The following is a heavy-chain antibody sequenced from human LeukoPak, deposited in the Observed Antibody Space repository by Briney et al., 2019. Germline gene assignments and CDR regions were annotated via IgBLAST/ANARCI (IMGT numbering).Heavy chain of an antibody. CDR1: GGSISSGDYY. V-gene: IGHV4-30-4*01. CDR2: IYYSGST. J-gene: IGHJ4*02. CDR3: AGLLTTVALSLDY. Sequence: SQTLSLTCTVSGGSISSGDYYWSWIRQPPGKGLEWIGYIYYSGSTYYNPSLKSRVTISVDTSKNQFSLKLSSVTAADTAVYYCAGLLTTVALSLDYWGQGTLVTVSS. D-gene: IGHD4-23*01.